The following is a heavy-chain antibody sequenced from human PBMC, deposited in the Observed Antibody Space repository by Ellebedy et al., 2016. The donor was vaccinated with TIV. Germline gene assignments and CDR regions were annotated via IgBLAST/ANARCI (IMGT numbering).Heavy chain of an antibody. CDR3: AREIIAFDY. CDR2: MSSSSIYI. CDR1: GFTFTTYS. J-gene: IGHJ4*02. V-gene: IGHV3-21*01. Sequence: PGGSLRLSCAASGFTFTTYSMTWVRQAPGKGLEWVSSMSSSSIYIYYAGSVKGRFTISRDNAKNSLYLQMNSLRVEDTAVYYCAREIIAFDYWGQGTLVTVSS.